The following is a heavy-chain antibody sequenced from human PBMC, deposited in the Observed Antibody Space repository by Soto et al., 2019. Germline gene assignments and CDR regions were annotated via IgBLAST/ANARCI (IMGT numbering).Heavy chain of an antibody. J-gene: IGHJ3*02. Sequence: QVQLVQSGAEVREPGASVKVSCKASGYTFTSYYIDWVRQAPGQGLEWMGIINPSGGSTSYAQKFQGRGTNTRDTSTSTIYMELSSMRSWDRALYYCTRVCGGGSCYDDAFDIGGQGTMVTVSS. V-gene: IGHV1-46*03. CDR2: INPSGGST. CDR1: GYTFTSYY. CDR3: TRVCGGGSCYDDAFDI. D-gene: IGHD2-15*01.